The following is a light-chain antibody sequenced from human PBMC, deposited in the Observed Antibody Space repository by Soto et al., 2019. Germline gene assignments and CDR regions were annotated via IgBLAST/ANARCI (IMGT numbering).Light chain of an antibody. CDR2: EVS. V-gene: IGLV2-14*01. Sequence: QTVVTQPASVSGSPGQSITISCTGTSSDVGAYNYVSWYQQHPGKAPKLMIYEVSYRPSGVSNRFSGSKSGNTASLTISGLQGEDEADYYCSSYTSSSPVIFGGGTKVTVL. CDR3: SSYTSSSPVI. J-gene: IGLJ2*01. CDR1: SSDVGAYNY.